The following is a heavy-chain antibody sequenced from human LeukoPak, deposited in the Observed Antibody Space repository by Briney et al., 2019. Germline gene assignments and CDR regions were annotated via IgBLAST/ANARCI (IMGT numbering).Heavy chain of an antibody. V-gene: IGHV5-51*01. Sequence: GESLKISSKASGDRSISYCVGWVGRLPGKGREGMGIIITGDSYYRYSTSFTAQVTISVAMSISTAQLQWSSVKASDTAMYYCARPRYRGFSGCYDACDIWGQGKMGNVSS. CDR1: GDRSISYC. J-gene: IGHJ3*02. CDR3: ARPRYRGFSGCYDACDI. CDR2: IITGDSYY. D-gene: IGHD5-12*01.